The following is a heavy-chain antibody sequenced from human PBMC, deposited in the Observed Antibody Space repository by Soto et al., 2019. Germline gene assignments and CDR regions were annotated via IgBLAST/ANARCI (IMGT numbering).Heavy chain of an antibody. V-gene: IGHV3-53*01. Sequence: EVQLVESGGGLIQPGGSLRLSCAASGFTVSSNYMSWVRQAPGKGLEWVSVIYSGGSTYYADSVKGRFTIYRDNSKNTMYLQMNSMRAEDTDVYYCARDRIERGSPDYFQHWGQGTLVTVSS. CDR3: ARDRIERGSPDYFQH. CDR1: GFTVSSNY. D-gene: IGHD3-10*01. CDR2: IYSGGST. J-gene: IGHJ1*01.